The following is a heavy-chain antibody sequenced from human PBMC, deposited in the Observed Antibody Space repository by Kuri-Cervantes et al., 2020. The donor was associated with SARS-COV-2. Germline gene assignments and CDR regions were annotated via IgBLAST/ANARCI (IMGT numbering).Heavy chain of an antibody. CDR2: IYWDDDK. CDR3: AHRIAVASFDY. V-gene: IGHV2-5*02. D-gene: IGHD6-19*01. CDR1: GFSLSTSGVG. Sequence: SGPTLVKPTQTLTLTCTFSGFSLSTSGVGVGWIRQPPGKALEWLALIYWDDDKRYSPSLKSRLTITKDTSKNQVVLTTTNMDPVDTTTYYCAHRIAVASFDYWGQGTLVTVSS. J-gene: IGHJ4*02.